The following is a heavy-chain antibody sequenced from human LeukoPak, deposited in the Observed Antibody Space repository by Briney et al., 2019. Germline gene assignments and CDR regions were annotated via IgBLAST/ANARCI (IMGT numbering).Heavy chain of an antibody. CDR1: RFTFSRYW. D-gene: IGHD6-19*01. CDR3: AREGSDWNYYYYMDV. Sequence: PGGSLRLSCAASRFTFSRYWMSWVRQAPGKGLEWVANIKQDGSEKYVDPVKGRFTISRDNAKNSLYLQMNSLRAEDTAVYYCAREGSDWNYYYYMDVWGKGTTVTISS. J-gene: IGHJ6*03. CDR2: IKQDGSEK. V-gene: IGHV3-7*01.